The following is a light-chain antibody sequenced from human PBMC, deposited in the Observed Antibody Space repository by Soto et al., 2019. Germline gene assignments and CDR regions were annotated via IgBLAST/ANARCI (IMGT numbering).Light chain of an antibody. J-gene: IGKJ5*01. Sequence: VLTQSSDTLSLSPRERSTLSWRARQSIRSERLAWYQQKPGQDPRLVIFDASNRASGMPERFSGSGSGTDFTLTIARLEPEDVIAYYCQEYDGGPTTFVLGTRLEI. V-gene: IGKV3-20*01. CDR1: QSIRSER. CDR3: QEYDGGPTT. CDR2: DAS.